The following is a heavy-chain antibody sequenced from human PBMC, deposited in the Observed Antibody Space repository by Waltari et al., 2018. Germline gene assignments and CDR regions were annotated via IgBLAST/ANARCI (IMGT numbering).Heavy chain of an antibody. J-gene: IGHJ4*02. Sequence: EVQLVGSGGGLVKPGGSLRLSCAASGFTFSSYTMNWVRQAPGKGLEGVSSVSGGSSYTYYADSVKGRFTISRDNVKNSLYLQMNSLRVEDTAVYYCAREWGVMIGTAAYYLDHWTQGTLVTVSS. D-gene: IGHD3-16*01. CDR3: AREWGVMIGTAAYYLDH. CDR1: GFTFSSYT. V-gene: IGHV3-21*02. CDR2: VSGGSSYT.